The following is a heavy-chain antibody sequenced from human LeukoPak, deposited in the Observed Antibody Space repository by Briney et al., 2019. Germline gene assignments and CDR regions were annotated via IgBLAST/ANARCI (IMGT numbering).Heavy chain of an antibody. CDR1: GFTFSSYA. V-gene: IGHV3-23*01. CDR3: AKDGPIRWEWELLNNSQYYFDY. CDR2: ISGSGGST. Sequence: PGGSLRLSCAASGFTFSSYAMSWVRQAPGKGLEWVSAISGSGGSTYYADSVKGRFTISRDNSKNTLYLQMNSLRAEDTAVYYCAKDGPIRWEWELLNNSQYYFDYWGQGTLVTVSS. D-gene: IGHD1-26*01. J-gene: IGHJ4*02.